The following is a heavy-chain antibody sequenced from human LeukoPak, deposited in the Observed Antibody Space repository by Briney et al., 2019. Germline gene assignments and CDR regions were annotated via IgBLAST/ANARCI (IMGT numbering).Heavy chain of an antibody. J-gene: IGHJ6*03. CDR3: ARQRRGGGSCGYGFRSTIYYYYYYMDV. Sequence: SETLSLTCTVSGYSMSSGYYWGWIRQPPGKGLEWIGEINHSGSTNYNPSLKSRVTISVDTSKNQFSLKLSSGTAAGTAVYYCARQRRGGGSCGYGFRSTIYYYYYYMDVWGKGTTVTISS. CDR1: GYSMSSGYY. V-gene: IGHV4-38-2*02. CDR2: INHSGST. D-gene: IGHD5-18*01.